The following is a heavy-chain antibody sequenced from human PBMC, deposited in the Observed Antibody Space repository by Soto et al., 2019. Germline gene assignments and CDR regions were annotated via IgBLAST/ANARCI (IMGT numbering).Heavy chain of an antibody. Sequence: EVQLVESGGGLVKPGGSLRLSCGASGFTFSSYWMHWVRQAPGKGLVWVSRVNTDESRTSYADSVKGRFTISRDNAKNTLYLQMNSLRAEDTAVYYCARVLNGQWYFDYWGQGTQVTVSS. V-gene: IGHV3-74*01. J-gene: IGHJ4*02. D-gene: IGHD6-19*01. CDR1: GFTFSSYW. CDR3: ARVLNGQWYFDY. CDR2: VNTDESRT.